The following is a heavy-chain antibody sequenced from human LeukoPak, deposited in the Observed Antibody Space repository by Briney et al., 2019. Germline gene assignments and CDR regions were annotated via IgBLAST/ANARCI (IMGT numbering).Heavy chain of an antibody. J-gene: IGHJ6*02. CDR2: INTDASNT. Sequence: GGSLRLSCVASGFTFRMYWMHWVRQVPGKGLVWVSRINTDASNTTYADSVKGRFTVSRDNAKNTLYLQMNSLRAEDTAVYYCANDKTFHMDVWGQGTTVTVSS. CDR1: GFTFRMYW. CDR3: ANDKTFHMDV. D-gene: IGHD1-1*01. V-gene: IGHV3-74*01.